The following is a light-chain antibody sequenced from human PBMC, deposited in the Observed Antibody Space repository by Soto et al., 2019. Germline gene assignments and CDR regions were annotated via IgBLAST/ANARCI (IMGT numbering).Light chain of an antibody. J-gene: IGLJ3*02. CDR1: NSNIGSNT. Sequence: QPVLTQPPSASGTPGQRVTISCSGSNSNIGSNTVNWYQQLPGTAPKLLIYSDNQRPSGVPDRFSGSKSGTSASLAISGLQSEDEADYYCATWDDSLNAWVFGGGTKVTVL. V-gene: IGLV1-44*01. CDR2: SDN. CDR3: ATWDDSLNAWV.